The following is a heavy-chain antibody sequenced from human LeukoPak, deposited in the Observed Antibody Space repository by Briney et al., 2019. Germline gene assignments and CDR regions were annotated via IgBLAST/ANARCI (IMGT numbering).Heavy chain of an antibody. V-gene: IGHV3-30*02. J-gene: IGHJ4*02. Sequence: GGSLRLSCVASGFTFNDYAIQRVRQAPGKGLEWVTYIWIDGINKYYADSVKDRFTISRDNAKNSLYLQMNSLRAEDTAVYYCSTAKFDNWGQGTLVTVSS. CDR2: IWIDGINK. CDR3: STAKFDN. CDR1: GFTFNDYA.